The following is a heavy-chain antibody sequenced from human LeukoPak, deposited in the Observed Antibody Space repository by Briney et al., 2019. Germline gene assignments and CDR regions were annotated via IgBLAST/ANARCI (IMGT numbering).Heavy chain of an antibody. CDR2: ISGSGGST. V-gene: IGHV3-23*01. CDR1: GFTFSSYA. Sequence: GGSLRLSCAASGFTFSSYAMSWVRQAPGKGLEWVSAISGSGGSTYYADSVKGRFTISRDNAKNSLYPQMNSLRAEDTAVYYCARDLKGGYDAFDIWGQGTMVTVSS. J-gene: IGHJ3*02. CDR3: ARDLKGGYDAFDI. D-gene: IGHD3-16*01.